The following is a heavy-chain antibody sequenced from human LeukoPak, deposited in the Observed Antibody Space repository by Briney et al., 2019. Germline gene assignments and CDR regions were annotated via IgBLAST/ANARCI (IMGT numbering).Heavy chain of an antibody. Sequence: PGGSLRLSCAASGFTFSSYSMNWVRQAPGEGLQWVSSISSSSSYIYYADSVKGRFTTSRDNAKNSLYLQMNSLRAEDTAVYYCARDASSLQQNPYYFDYWGQGTLVTVSS. CDR1: GFTFSSYS. CDR2: ISSSSSYI. V-gene: IGHV3-21*01. CDR3: ARDASSLQQNPYYFDY. D-gene: IGHD6-13*01. J-gene: IGHJ4*02.